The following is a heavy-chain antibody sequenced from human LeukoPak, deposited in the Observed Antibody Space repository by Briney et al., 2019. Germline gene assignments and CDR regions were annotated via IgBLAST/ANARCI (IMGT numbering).Heavy chain of an antibody. CDR1: GYSISNGYY. CDR2: ISHSGNT. D-gene: IGHD2-15*01. J-gene: IGHJ5*02. CDR3: ASGFGRVNAPFDP. V-gene: IGHV4-38-2*02. Sequence: SEPLSLTCNVSGYSISNGYYWGWIRQPPGKGLEWTATISHSGNTYYNPSLKSRVIISMDTSKNRFSLRLNSVTAADTAVYYCASGFGRVNAPFDPWGQGTLVTVSS.